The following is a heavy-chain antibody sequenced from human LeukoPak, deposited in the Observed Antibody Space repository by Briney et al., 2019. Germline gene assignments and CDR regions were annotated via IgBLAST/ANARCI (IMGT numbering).Heavy chain of an antibody. J-gene: IGHJ4*02. CDR3: ARESATVANFDY. CDR1: GYTFSSYG. V-gene: IGHV1-18*03. CDR2: ISAYNGDT. D-gene: IGHD4-23*01. Sequence: ASVKVSCKASGYTFSSYGISWVRQAPGQGLEWMGWISAYNGDTNYAQKFQGRVTMTTDTSTSTAYMELRSLRSDGMAVYYCARESATVANFDYWGQGTLVTVSS.